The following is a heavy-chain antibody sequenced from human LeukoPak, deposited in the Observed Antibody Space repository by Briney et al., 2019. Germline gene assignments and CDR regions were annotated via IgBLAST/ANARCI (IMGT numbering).Heavy chain of an antibody. CDR2: INPNSGGT. CDR3: ARRGYSSSWYSDEYYFDY. V-gene: IGHV1-2*02. D-gene: IGHD6-13*01. Sequence: GASVKVSCKASGYTFTGYYMHWVRQAPGQGLEWMGWINPNSGGTNYAQKFQGRVTMTRDTSISTAYMELSRLRSDDTAVYYCARRGYSSSWYSDEYYFDYWGQGTLVTVSS. CDR1: GYTFTGYY. J-gene: IGHJ4*02.